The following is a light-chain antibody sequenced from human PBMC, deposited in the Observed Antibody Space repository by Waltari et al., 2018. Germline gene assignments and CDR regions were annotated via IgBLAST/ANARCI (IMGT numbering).Light chain of an antibody. CDR1: QSVGSS. CDR2: DAS. CDR3: QQRSNWTPHT. Sequence: EIVLTQSPATLSLSPGDTATLSCRASQSVGSSLAWYQQRPGQPPRLLIYDASNRATGVPARFRGSGSGTDFTLTISSLEAEDFAVYYCQQRSNWTPHTFGQGARLEIK. J-gene: IGKJ2*01. V-gene: IGKV3-11*01.